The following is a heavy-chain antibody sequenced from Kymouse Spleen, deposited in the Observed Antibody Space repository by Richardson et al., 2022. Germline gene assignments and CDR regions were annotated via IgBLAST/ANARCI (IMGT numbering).Heavy chain of an antibody. CDR1: GFTFSSYD. D-gene: IGHD4-11,IGHD4-11*01. V-gene: IGHV3-13*01. Sequence: EVQLVESGGGLVQPGGSLRLSCAASGFTFSSYDMHWVRQATGKGLEWVSAIGTAGDTYYPGSVKGRFTISRENAKNSLYLQMNSLRAGDTAVYYCARGGSKRWFDPWGQGTLVTVSS. J-gene: IGHJ5*02. CDR3: ARGGSKRWFDP. CDR2: IGTAGDT.